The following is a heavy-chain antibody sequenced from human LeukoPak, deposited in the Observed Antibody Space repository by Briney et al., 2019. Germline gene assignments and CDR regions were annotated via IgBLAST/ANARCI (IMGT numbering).Heavy chain of an antibody. CDR3: ARVVYSSGWYSTYYFDY. D-gene: IGHD6-19*01. J-gene: IGHJ4*02. CDR1: GYTFTGYY. CDR2: INPNSGGT. Sequence: ASVKVSCKASGYTFTGYYMHWVRQALGQGLEWMGWINPNSGGTNYAQKFQGRVTMTRDTSISTAYMELSRLRSDDTAVYYCARVVYSSGWYSTYYFDYWGQGTLVTASS. V-gene: IGHV1-2*02.